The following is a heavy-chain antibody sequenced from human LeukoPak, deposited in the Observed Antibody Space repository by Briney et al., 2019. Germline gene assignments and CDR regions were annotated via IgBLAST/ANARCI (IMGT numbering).Heavy chain of an antibody. Sequence: AASVKVSCKASGYSFTSCYMHWVRQAPGQGLEWMGWINPNSGGTNYAQKFQGRVTMTRDTSISTAYMELSRLRSDDTAVYYCARQVVVITGFDPWGQGTLVTVSS. J-gene: IGHJ5*02. CDR2: INPNSGGT. CDR3: ARQVVVITGFDP. V-gene: IGHV1-2*02. D-gene: IGHD3-22*01. CDR1: GYSFTSCY.